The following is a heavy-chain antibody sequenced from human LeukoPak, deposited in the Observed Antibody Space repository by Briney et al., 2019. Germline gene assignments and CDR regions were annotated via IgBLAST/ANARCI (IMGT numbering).Heavy chain of an antibody. CDR2: IYYSGST. V-gene: IGHV4-39*07. Sequence: PSETLSLTCTVSGVSISSSSYYWGWIRQPPGKGLEWIGSIYYSGSTYYNPSLKSRVTISVDTSKNQFSLKLSSVTAADTAVYYCARDHPHADYWGQGTLVTVSS. CDR3: ARDHPHADY. CDR1: GVSISSSSYY. J-gene: IGHJ4*02.